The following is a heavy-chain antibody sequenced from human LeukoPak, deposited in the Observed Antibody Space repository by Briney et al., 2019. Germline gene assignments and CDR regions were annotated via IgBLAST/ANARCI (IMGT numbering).Heavy chain of an antibody. CDR2: INSDGSST. J-gene: IGHJ4*02. CDR3: AKDLSRQGSGYDGE. CDR1: GFTFSSYW. D-gene: IGHD5-12*01. V-gene: IGHV3-74*01. Sequence: TGGSLRLSCAASGFTFSSYWMHWVRQAPGKELVWVSRINSDGSSTSYADSVKGRFTISRDNAKNTLYLQMNSLRAEDTAVYYCAKDLSRQGSGYDGEWGQGTLVTVSS.